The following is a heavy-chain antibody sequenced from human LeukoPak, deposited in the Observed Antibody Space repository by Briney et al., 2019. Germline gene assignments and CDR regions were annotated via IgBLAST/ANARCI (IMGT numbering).Heavy chain of an antibody. D-gene: IGHD3-10*01. V-gene: IGHV1-18*01. Sequence: ASVKVSCKASGYTFTGYGVSWVRQAPGQGLMWMGWISAYNGNTNYAQNLQGRVTMTTDTSTSTAYMELRSLRSDDTAVYYCARGGYGSGSYRYFDYWGQGTLVTVSS. CDR3: ARGGYGSGSYRYFDY. J-gene: IGHJ4*02. CDR2: ISAYNGNT. CDR1: GYTFTGYG.